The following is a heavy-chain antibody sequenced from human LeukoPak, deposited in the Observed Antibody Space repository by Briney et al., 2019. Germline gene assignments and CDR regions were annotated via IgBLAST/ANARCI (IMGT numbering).Heavy chain of an antibody. Sequence: GGSLRLSCAASGFTVSSNYMSWVRQAPGKGLEWVSVIYSSGNTYYADSVRGRFTISRDNSKNTVYLQMNSLRAEDTAVYYCASVSRNGDYWGQGTLVTVSS. CDR3: ASVSRNGDY. CDR1: GFTVSSNY. J-gene: IGHJ4*02. CDR2: IYSSGNT. V-gene: IGHV3-66*01.